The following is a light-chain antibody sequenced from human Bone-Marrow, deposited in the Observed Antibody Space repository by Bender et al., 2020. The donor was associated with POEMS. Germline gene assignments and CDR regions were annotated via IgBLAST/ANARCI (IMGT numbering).Light chain of an antibody. CDR2: EGT. Sequence: QSGLAQPASVPASPGQSITIPCTGTSSDIGTYKFVSLYQQYPGKAPKLLIYEGTKRPSGVSSRFSGSKSVNMASLTISGLQAEDEAHYYCSSYAGSNSMVFGGGTKLTVL. CDR3: SSYAGSNSMV. V-gene: IGLV2-23*01. J-gene: IGLJ2*01. CDR1: SSDIGTYKF.